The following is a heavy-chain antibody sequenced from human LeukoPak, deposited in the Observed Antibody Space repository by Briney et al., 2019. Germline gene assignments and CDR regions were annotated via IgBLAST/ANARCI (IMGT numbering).Heavy chain of an antibody. CDR2: INHSGST. CDR3: ARGGQPLLFGWFDP. J-gene: IGHJ5*02. CDR1: GGSFSGYD. D-gene: IGHD2-21*02. Sequence: SETLSLTCAVYGGSFSGYDWSWIRQPPGKGLEWSGEINHSGSTNYNPSLKSRVPISVDTSKTQFTLKLSSVTAADTAVYYCARGGQPLLFGWFDPWGQGTLVTVSS. V-gene: IGHV4-34*01.